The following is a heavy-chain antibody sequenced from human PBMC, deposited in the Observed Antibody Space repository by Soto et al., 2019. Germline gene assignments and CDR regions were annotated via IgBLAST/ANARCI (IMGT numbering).Heavy chain of an antibody. CDR1: GYTFTSYG. CDR2: ISAYNGNT. V-gene: IGHV1-18*01. Sequence: QVQLVQSGAEVKKPGASVKVSCKASGYTFTSYGISWVRQAHGQGLEWMGWISAYNGNTNYAQKLQGRVTMTTDTSTSTAYMEVRSLRSDDTAVYCCARDYSQAWLVWFDPWGQGTLVTVSS. D-gene: IGHD1-26*01. J-gene: IGHJ5*02. CDR3: ARDYSQAWLVWFDP.